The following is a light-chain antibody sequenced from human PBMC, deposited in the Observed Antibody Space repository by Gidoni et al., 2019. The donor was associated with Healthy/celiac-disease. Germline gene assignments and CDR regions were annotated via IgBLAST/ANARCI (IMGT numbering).Light chain of an antibody. CDR1: QSISSY. Sequence: DIQMTQSPSSLSASVGDRVTITCRASQSISSYLNWYQQKPGKAPKLLIYAASRLQSGVQSRFSGSGSGTDFTLTISSLQPEDFATYYCQQSYSTLFTFGPGTKVEIK. V-gene: IGKV1-39*01. J-gene: IGKJ3*01. CDR2: AAS. CDR3: QQSYSTLFT.